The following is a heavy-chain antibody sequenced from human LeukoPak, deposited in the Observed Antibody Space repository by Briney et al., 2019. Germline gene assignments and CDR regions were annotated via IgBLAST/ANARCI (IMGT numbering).Heavy chain of an antibody. CDR1: GFTFSSYA. CDR3: ARASPSIAVAGTAPDY. D-gene: IGHD6-19*01. Sequence: GGSLRLSCAASGFTFSSYAMSWVRQAPGKGLEWVSVIYSGGSTYYADSVKGRFTISRDNSKNTLYLQMNSLRAEDTAVYYCARASPSIAVAGTAPDYWGQGTLVTVSS. V-gene: IGHV3-66*01. J-gene: IGHJ4*02. CDR2: IYSGGST.